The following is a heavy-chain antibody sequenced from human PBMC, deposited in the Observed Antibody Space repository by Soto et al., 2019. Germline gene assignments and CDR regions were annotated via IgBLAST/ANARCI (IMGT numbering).Heavy chain of an antibody. J-gene: IGHJ4*02. CDR3: ARDPATEKPGGFDF. D-gene: IGHD1-1*01. CDR1: GYTFSDYY. CDR2: INPNSGGT. Sequence: QVQLVQSGAEVRKPGASVKVSCKASGYTFSDYYIHWVRQAPGQGLEWMGWINPNSGGTKYAPKFQGGVTMTRDTPTTTPYRGWGGLRSGERAVFYCARDPATEKPGGFDFWGQGTLATVSS. V-gene: IGHV1-2*02.